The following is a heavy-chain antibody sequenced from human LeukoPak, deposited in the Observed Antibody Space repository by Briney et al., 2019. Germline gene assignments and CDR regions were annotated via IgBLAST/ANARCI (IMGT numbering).Heavy chain of an antibody. Sequence: GGSLRLSCAASGFTFRSYGMHWVRQAPGKGLEWVAVISYDGSNKYYADSVKGRFTISRDNSKNTLYLQMNSLRAEDTAVYYCARDLRSGYDLYYFDYWGQGTLVTVSS. CDR1: GFTFRSYG. V-gene: IGHV3-30*03. D-gene: IGHD5-12*01. CDR3: ARDLRSGYDLYYFDY. CDR2: ISYDGSNK. J-gene: IGHJ4*02.